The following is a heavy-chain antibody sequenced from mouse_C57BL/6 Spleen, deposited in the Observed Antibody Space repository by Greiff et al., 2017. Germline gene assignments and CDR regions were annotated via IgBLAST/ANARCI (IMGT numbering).Heavy chain of an antibody. CDR2: IDPSDSYT. D-gene: IGHD3-3*01. CDR3: ARGGRENY. V-gene: IGHV1-69*01. J-gene: IGHJ2*01. Sequence: QVQLQQSGAELVMPGASVKLSCKASGYTFTSYWMHWVKQRPGQGLEWIGEIDPSDSYTNYNQKFKGKSTLTVDKSSSTAYMQLSSLTSADSAVYYCARGGRENYWGQGTTLTVSS. CDR1: GYTFTSYW.